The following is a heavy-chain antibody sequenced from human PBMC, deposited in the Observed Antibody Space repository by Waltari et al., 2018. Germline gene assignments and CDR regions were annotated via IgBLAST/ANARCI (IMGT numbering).Heavy chain of an antibody. CDR2: IYHSGST. V-gene: IGHV4-38-2*02. CDR3: ARDREVAARNNWFDP. CDR1: GYSISSGYS. D-gene: IGHD6-6*01. J-gene: IGHJ5*02. Sequence: QVQLQESGPGLVKTSATLSLTCAVSGYSISSGYSWGWIRPPPGKGLEWIGSIYHSGSTYYNPSLKSRVTISVDTSKNQFSLKLSSVTAADTAVYYCARDREVAARNNWFDPWGQGTLVTVSS.